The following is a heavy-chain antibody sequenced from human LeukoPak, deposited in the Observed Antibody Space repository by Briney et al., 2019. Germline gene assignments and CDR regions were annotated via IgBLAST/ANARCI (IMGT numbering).Heavy chain of an antibody. J-gene: IGHJ4*02. CDR1: GFTFSTYW. V-gene: IGHV3-74*01. D-gene: IGHD3-9*01. Sequence: GGSLRLSCGGSGFTFSTYWFHWVRQAPGKGLVWVSRINPDGSRTDYADSVRGRFTISRDNAKNTLYLQMDSLRVEDTAVYFCAKSMTGLDDYWGQGTLVTVSS. CDR3: AKSMTGLDDY. CDR2: INPDGSRT.